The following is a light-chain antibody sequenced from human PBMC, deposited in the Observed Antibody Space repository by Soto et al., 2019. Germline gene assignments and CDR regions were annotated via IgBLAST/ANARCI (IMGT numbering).Light chain of an antibody. V-gene: IGKV3-20*01. Sequence: EIVLTQSPGTLSLSPGERATLSCRASQSVSSAYLAWYQQKPGRAPRLLIYGASSRATGIPDRFSGSGSGTDFTLTVSRLEPEDFAVYYCQQYVSSPYTFGQGTKLEIK. J-gene: IGKJ2*01. CDR1: QSVSSAY. CDR3: QQYVSSPYT. CDR2: GAS.